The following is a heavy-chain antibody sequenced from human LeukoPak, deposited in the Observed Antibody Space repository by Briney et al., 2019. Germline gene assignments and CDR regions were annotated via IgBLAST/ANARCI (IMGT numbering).Heavy chain of an antibody. Sequence: PGGSLRLSCAASGFSLSNAWMSWVRQAPGKGLEWFGRIKTKTDGGTTDYAAPVKGRFTISRDDSKNTLYLQMNSLKTEDTAVYYCTTIRYSSSSGFDYWGQGTLVTVSS. CDR2: IKTKTDGGTT. V-gene: IGHV3-15*01. J-gene: IGHJ4*02. D-gene: IGHD6-6*01. CDR3: TTIRYSSSSGFDY. CDR1: GFSLSNAW.